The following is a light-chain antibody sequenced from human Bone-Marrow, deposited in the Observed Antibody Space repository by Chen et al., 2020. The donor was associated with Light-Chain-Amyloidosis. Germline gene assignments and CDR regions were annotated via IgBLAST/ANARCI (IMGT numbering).Light chain of an antibody. V-gene: IGLV3-21*02. CDR3: QVWDRSSDRPV. Sequence: SYVLMQPSSVSVAPGQTATIARGGNNIGSTSVHFYQQKPCRATRLVVYDDSYRPSGIPERLSGSNSGNTATLTISRVEAGDEADYYCQVWDRSSDRPVFGGGTKLTVL. CDR1: NIGSTS. CDR2: DDS. J-gene: IGLJ3*02.